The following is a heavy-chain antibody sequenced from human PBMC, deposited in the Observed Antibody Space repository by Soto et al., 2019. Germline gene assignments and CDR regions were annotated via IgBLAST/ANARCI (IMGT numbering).Heavy chain of an antibody. D-gene: IGHD6-6*01. CDR1: GFVFEDYA. V-gene: IGHV3-9*01. CDR2: ITWNSDSL. J-gene: IGHJ4*02. CDR3: TRSRGVAGRPLDD. Sequence: EVQLVESGGGLVQPGRSLRLSCAASGFVFEDYAMHLVRQAPGKGLAWVSSITWNSDSLAYTGSVKGRFTISRDNAKNSLDLEMDSLRPEDTALYDCTRSRGVAGRPLDDWGQGTLVTVSS.